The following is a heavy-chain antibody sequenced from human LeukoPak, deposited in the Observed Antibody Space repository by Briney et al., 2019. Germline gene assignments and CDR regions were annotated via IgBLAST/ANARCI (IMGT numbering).Heavy chain of an antibody. J-gene: IGHJ4*02. Sequence: PGGSLRLSCAASGFTFSSYWMHWVRQAPGKGLVCVSRINSDGSSTSYADSGKGRFTISRDNAKNTLYQQMNSLRAEDTAVYYCARGPPDFWSGYSLDYWGQGTLVTVSS. CDR3: ARGPPDFWSGYSLDY. CDR1: GFTFSSYW. V-gene: IGHV3-74*01. CDR2: INSDGSST. D-gene: IGHD3-3*01.